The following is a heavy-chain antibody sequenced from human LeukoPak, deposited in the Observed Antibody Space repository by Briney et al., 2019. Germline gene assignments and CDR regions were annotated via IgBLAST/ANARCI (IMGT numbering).Heavy chain of an antibody. CDR2: ISYDGSNK. D-gene: IGHD4-11*01. V-gene: IGHV3-30*03. Sequence: GGSLRLSCAASGFTVSSNCVNWVRQALGKGLEWVAVISYDGSNKFYADSVMGRFTISRDNSKNTLYLQMNSLRAEDTAVYFCARDPQYHAFDIWGQGTMVTVSS. CDR3: ARDPQYHAFDI. J-gene: IGHJ3*02. CDR1: GFTVSSNC.